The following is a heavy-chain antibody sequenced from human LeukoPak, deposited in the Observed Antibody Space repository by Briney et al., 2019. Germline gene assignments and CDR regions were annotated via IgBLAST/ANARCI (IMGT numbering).Heavy chain of an antibody. CDR1: GFTFSSYG. CDR3: ARCIVGPTIFDY. Sequence: GGSLRLSCAASGFTFSSYGMNWVRQAPGKGVEWVSYISSSGSSIYYADSVKGRFTISRDNAKNSLYLQMNSLRAEDTAVYYCARCIVGPTIFDYWGQGTLVTVST. J-gene: IGHJ4*02. V-gene: IGHV3-48*04. D-gene: IGHD1-26*01. CDR2: ISSSGSSI.